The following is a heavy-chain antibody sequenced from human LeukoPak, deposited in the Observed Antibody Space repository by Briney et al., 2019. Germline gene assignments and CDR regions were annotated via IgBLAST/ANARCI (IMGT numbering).Heavy chain of an antibody. J-gene: IGHJ4*02. CDR1: GFTFSSHA. CDR2: ISGSGSTT. D-gene: IGHD3-10*01. Sequence: TGGSLRLSCAASGFTFSSHAMNWVRQAPGKGLEWVSAISGSGSTTYYADSVKGRFTISRDKSKNTLYLQMSSLRAEDTAIYYCAKGRHYYGSGSYLDSWGQGTLVTVSS. V-gene: IGHV3-23*01. CDR3: AKGRHYYGSGSYLDS.